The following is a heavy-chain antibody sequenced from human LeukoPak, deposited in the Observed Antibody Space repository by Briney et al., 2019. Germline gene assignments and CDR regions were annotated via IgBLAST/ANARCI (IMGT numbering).Heavy chain of an antibody. V-gene: IGHV4-59*01. CDR2: IYYSGNP. D-gene: IGHD5-24*01. J-gene: IGHJ4*02. CDR3: ARARDGTRMTFDY. CDR1: GGSLSSYF. Sequence: SETLSLTCAVSGGSLSSYFWSWVRQPPGKGLEWIAYIYYSGNPYYNPSLKSRVTISVDTSNNQFSLKVRSVTAADTAVYFCARARDGTRMTFDYWGQGTLVTVSS.